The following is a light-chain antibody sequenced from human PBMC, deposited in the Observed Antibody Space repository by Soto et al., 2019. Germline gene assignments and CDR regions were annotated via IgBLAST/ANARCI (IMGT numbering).Light chain of an antibody. CDR2: AAS. CDR3: QQSYITPWT. CDR1: QSITNY. V-gene: IGKV1-39*01. J-gene: IGKJ1*01. Sequence: DIQMTQSPSSLSTSVGDRVTITCRASQSITNYLNWYQHKPGRVPKLLIYAASRLQSGVPSRFSGSGSGTDFTLNISSLQPEDFATYYCQQSYITPWTFGQGTEVEIK.